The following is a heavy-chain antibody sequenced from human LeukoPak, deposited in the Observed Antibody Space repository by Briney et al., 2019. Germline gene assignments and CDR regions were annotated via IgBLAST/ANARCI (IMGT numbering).Heavy chain of an antibody. CDR3: AIRPIRYSSSSFDY. CDR2: IYYSGST. J-gene: IGHJ4*02. V-gene: IGHV4-59*01. CDR1: GGSISSYY. Sequence: SETLSLTCTVSGGSISSYYWSWIRQPPGKGLEWIGYIYYSGSTNYNPSLKSRVTISVDTSKNQFSLKLSSVTAADTAVYYCAIRPIRYSSSSFDYWGQGTLVTVSS. D-gene: IGHD6-6*01.